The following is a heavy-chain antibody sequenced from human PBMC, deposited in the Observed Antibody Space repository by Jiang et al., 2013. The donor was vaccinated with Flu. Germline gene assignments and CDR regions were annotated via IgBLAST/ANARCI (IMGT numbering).Heavy chain of an antibody. V-gene: IGHV2-26*01. Sequence: KPTQTLTLTCTVSGFSLSNARMGVSWIRQPPGKALEWLAHIFSNDEKSYSTSLKSRLTISKDTSKSQVVLTMTNMDPVDTATYYCARIPLYSSGWNGVLFDPWGQGTLVTVSS. D-gene: IGHD6-19*01. CDR2: IFSNDEK. J-gene: IGHJ5*02. CDR1: GFSLSNARMG. CDR3: ARIPLYSSGWNGVLFDP.